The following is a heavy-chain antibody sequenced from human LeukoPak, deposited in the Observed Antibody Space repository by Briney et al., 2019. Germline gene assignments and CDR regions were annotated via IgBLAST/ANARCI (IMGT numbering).Heavy chain of an antibody. CDR1: GGSINIYL. D-gene: IGHD3-16*02. V-gene: IGHV4-4*07. CDR3: ARGGYTISSYIFDY. CDR2: IYTTGRT. Sequence: SETLSLTCSVSGGSINIYLWTWVRQPAGKRLEFICRIYTTGRTNYNHSLKSRVSMSVATSKNKFSLALRSVSAADTAVYFCARGGYTISSYIFDYWGQGALVTVSS. J-gene: IGHJ4*02.